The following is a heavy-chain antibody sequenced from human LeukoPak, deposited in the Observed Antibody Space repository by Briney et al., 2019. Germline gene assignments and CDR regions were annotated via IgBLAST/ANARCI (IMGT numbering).Heavy chain of an antibody. CDR2: IYYSGST. J-gene: IGHJ5*02. CDR3: ARHPYIVVVPAAIMSWFDP. Sequence: SETLSLTCTVSGGSISSSSYYWGWIRQPPGKGLEWIGSIYYSGSTYYNPSLKSRVTISVDTSKNQFSLKLSSVTAADTAVYYCARHPYIVVVPAAIMSWFDPWGQGTLVTVSS. D-gene: IGHD2-2*01. CDR1: GGSISSSSYY. V-gene: IGHV4-39*01.